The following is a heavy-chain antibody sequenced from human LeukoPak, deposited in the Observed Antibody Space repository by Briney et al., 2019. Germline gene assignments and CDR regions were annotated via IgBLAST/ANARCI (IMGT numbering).Heavy chain of an antibody. CDR2: IYYSGST. D-gene: IGHD2-2*01. CDR3: AREPVGYCSSTSCYSWIDY. Sequence: SETLSLTCTVSGGSISSGGYYWSWIRQHPGKGLEWIGYIYYSGSTYYNPSLKSRVTISVDTSKNQISLKLSSVTAADTAVYYCAREPVGYCSSTSCYSWIDYWGQGTLVTVSS. CDR1: GGSISSGGYY. V-gene: IGHV4-31*03. J-gene: IGHJ4*02.